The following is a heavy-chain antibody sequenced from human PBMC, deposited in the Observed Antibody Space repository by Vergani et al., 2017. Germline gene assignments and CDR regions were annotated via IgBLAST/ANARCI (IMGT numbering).Heavy chain of an antibody. J-gene: IGHJ4*02. CDR2: INPIDSKI. Sequence: EVMLVQSGAEVKKPGESLKISCKYSESSFIRNDIAWVRQMSGKGLQWMGNINPIDSKIAYSPSFQGQAIMSLDKSITTAYLEWRSLKASDTAIYYCTRHVPCGDGACLHFDHWGQGTQVTVSS. V-gene: IGHV5-51*01. CDR3: TRHVPCGDGACLHFDH. D-gene: IGHD2-21*01. CDR1: ESSFIRND.